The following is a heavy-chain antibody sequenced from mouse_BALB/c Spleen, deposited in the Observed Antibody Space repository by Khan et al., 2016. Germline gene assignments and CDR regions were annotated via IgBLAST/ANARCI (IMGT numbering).Heavy chain of an antibody. Sequence: EVQLQESGPSLVKPSQTLSLTCSVTGDSITSGFWNWIRKFPGNKLEYMGYISYSGNTFYNPSLKSRISITRDTPKNQYSLQLNSVTTEDTATYYCTNCSLHHFDCWGQCTTLTVSS. J-gene: IGHJ2*01. CDR1: GDSITSGF. V-gene: IGHV3-8*02. D-gene: IGHD4-1*02. CDR3: TNCSLHHFDC. CDR2: ISYSGNT.